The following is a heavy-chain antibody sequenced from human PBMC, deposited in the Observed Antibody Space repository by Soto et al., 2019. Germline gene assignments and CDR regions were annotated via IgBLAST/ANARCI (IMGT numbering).Heavy chain of an antibody. CDR3: ARDKEAAMPREGWFDP. J-gene: IGHJ5*02. CDR1: GGTFSSYA. Sequence: QVQLVQSGAEVKKPGSSVTVSCKASGGTFSSYAISWVRQATGQGREWMGGIIPIFGTANYAQKFQGRVTITADKSTSTADMELSSLRYEDMGVYYCARDKEAAMPREGWFDPWGQGTLVTVSS. CDR2: IIPIFGTA. V-gene: IGHV1-69*06. D-gene: IGHD2-2*01.